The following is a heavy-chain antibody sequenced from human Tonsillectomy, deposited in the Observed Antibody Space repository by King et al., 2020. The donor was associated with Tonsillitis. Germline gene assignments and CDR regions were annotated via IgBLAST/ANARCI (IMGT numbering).Heavy chain of an antibody. CDR3: ARGEINWNYLGESWFDP. D-gene: IGHD1-7*01. CDR2: IYYSGST. CDR1: GGSISSFY. Sequence: VQLQESGPGLVKPSETLSLTCTVSGGSISSFYWSWIRQPPGKGLEWIGYIYYSGSTNYNPSLKSRVTISVDTSKNQFSLKLSSVTAADTAVYYCARGEINWNYLGESWFDPWGQGTLVTVSS. V-gene: IGHV4-59*08. J-gene: IGHJ5*02.